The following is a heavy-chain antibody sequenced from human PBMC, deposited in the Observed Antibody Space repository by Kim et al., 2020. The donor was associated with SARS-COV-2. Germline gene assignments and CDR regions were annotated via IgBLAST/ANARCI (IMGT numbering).Heavy chain of an antibody. CDR1: GGSISSSSYY. Sequence: SETLSLTCTVSGGSISSSSYYWGWIRQPPGKGLEWIGSIYYSGSTYYNPSLKSRVTISVDTSKNQFSLKLSSVTAADTAVYYCARVRGWFGELYWFDPWGQGTLVTVSS. V-gene: IGHV4-39*01. CDR3: ARVRGWFGELYWFDP. CDR2: IYYSGST. J-gene: IGHJ5*02. D-gene: IGHD3-10*01.